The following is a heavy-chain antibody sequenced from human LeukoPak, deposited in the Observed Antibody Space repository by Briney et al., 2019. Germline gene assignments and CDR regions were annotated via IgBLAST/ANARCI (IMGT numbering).Heavy chain of an antibody. Sequence: KPGGSLRLSCAASGFTFNTAWMSWVRQAPGKGLEWVGRIRSKTDGGTTYYAAPVKGRFTISRDNAKNSLYLQLDSLRADDTAVYYCARLTGTTGFDYWGQGTLVTVSS. D-gene: IGHD1-1*01. CDR3: ARLTGTTGFDY. CDR1: GFTFNTAW. CDR2: IRSKTDGGTT. V-gene: IGHV3-15*01. J-gene: IGHJ4*02.